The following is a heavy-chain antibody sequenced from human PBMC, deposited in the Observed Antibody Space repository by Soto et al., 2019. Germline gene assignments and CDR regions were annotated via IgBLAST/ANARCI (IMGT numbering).Heavy chain of an antibody. D-gene: IGHD3-10*01. CDR3: TSGSVGDYYYHGMDV. Sequence: QLQLQESGPGLVKPSETLSLTCTVSGGSISSSSYYWGWIRQPPGKGLEWIGSIYYSGSTYYNPPLKVRVTIPVNTSKTHFSLRRSSVTAADTACYYCTSGSVGDYYYHGMDVWGKGTTVTVSS. J-gene: IGHJ6*04. CDR1: GGSISSSSYY. CDR2: IYYSGST. V-gene: IGHV4-39*02.